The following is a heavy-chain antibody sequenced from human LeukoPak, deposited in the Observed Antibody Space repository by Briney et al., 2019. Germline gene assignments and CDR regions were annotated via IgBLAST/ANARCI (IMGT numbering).Heavy chain of an antibody. D-gene: IGHD3-3*01. Sequence: GGSLRLSCAASEFTFITYTMHWVRQAPGKGLEHVSAISSNGGITYYANSVKGRFTISRDNSKNTLYLQMGSLRAEDMAVYYCARLTSTIPDAFDIWGQGTMVTISS. CDR1: EFTFITYT. J-gene: IGHJ3*02. V-gene: IGHV3-64*01. CDR3: ARLTSTIPDAFDI. CDR2: ISSNGGIT.